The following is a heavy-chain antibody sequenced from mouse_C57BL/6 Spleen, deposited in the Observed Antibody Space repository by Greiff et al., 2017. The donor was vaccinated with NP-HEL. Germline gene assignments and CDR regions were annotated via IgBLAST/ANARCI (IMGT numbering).Heavy chain of an antibody. J-gene: IGHJ3*01. CDR1: GYTFTSYW. V-gene: IGHV1-52*01. CDR2: IDPSDSET. D-gene: IGHD2-1*01. Sequence: VQLQQPGAELVRPGSSVKLSCKASGYTFTSYWMHWVKQRPIQGLEWIGNIDPSDSETHYNQKFKDKATLTVDKSSSTAYMQLSSLTSEDSAVYYCAREEGYGNYFFAYWGQGTLVTVSA. CDR3: AREEGYGNYFFAY.